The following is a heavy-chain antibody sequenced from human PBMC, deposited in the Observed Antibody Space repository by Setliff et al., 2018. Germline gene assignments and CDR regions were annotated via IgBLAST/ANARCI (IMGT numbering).Heavy chain of an antibody. J-gene: IGHJ5*02. CDR1: GGSIRDYY. D-gene: IGHD1-1*01. CDR2: IYYRGST. CDR3: SAVGTAAGGGWFDP. Sequence: PSETLSLTCTVSGGSIRDYYWNWIRQSPGKGLEWIGYIYYRGSTNYNSSLKSRVTISIDMSKNQFSLKLSSATAADTAVYFCSAVGTAAGGGWFDPWGRGTLVTVSS. V-gene: IGHV4-59*01.